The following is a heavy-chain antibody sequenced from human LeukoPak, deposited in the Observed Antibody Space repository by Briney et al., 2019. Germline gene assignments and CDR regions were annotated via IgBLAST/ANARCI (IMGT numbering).Heavy chain of an antibody. CDR1: GFTFCSYG. Sequence: GGSLRLSCAASGFTFCSYGMHWVRQAPGKGLEWVAFIRYDGSNKYYADSVKGRFTISRDNSKNTLYLQMNSLRAEDTAVYYCAKASRRYCSSTSCYQNAFDYWGQGTLVTVSS. CDR2: IRYDGSNK. D-gene: IGHD2-2*01. CDR3: AKASRRYCSSTSCYQNAFDY. V-gene: IGHV3-30*02. J-gene: IGHJ4*02.